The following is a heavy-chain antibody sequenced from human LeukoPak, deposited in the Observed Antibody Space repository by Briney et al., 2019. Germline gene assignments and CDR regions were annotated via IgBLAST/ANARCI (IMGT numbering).Heavy chain of an antibody. Sequence: GGSLRLSCAASGFTFSDYYMSWIRQAPGKGLEWVSYISSSGSTIYYADSLKGRFTISRDNATNSLYLQMNSLRAEDTAVYYCARDDIVVVPAAHYYYYGMDVWGQGTTVTVSS. CDR2: ISSSGSTI. V-gene: IGHV3-11*01. CDR3: ARDDIVVVPAAHYYYYGMDV. D-gene: IGHD2-2*01. J-gene: IGHJ6*02. CDR1: GFTFSDYY.